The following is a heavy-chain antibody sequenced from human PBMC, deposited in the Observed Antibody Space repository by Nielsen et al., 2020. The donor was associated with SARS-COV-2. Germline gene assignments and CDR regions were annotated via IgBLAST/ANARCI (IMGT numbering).Heavy chain of an antibody. D-gene: IGHD6-13*01. J-gene: IGHJ6*02. CDR3: AREGVAAAGTADYYYGLDV. Sequence: GGSLRLSCAASGFTVSNTYMNWVRQAPGKGLEWVSVIFSGGSTYYADSVRGRFTISRDNAKNSLYLQMNSLRAEDTAVYYCAREGVAAAGTADYYYGLDVWGQGTTVTVSS. CDR1: GFTVSNTY. CDR2: IFSGGST. V-gene: IGHV3-53*01.